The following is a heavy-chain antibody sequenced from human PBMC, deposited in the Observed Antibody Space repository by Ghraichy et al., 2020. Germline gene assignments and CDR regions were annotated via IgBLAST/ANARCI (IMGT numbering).Heavy chain of an antibody. V-gene: IGHV3-21*01. CDR2: ISSSSSYI. CDR1: GFTFSSYS. D-gene: IGHD6-19*01. CDR3: ARDGSSGWGIDY. Sequence: GGSLRLSCAASGFTFSSYSMNWVRQAPGKGLEWVSSISSSSSYIYYADSVKGRFTISRDNAKNSLYLQMNSLRAEDTAVYYCARDGSSGWGIDYWGQGTLVTVSS. J-gene: IGHJ4*02.